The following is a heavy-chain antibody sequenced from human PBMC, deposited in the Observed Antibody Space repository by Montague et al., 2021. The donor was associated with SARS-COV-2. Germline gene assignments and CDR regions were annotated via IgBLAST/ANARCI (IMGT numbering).Heavy chain of an antibody. CDR1: GGSFSTYY. CDR2: VFLSGNI. CDR3: AWFETSKFYSSGMDV. J-gene: IGHJ6*02. Sequence: SETLSLTYTVSGGSFSTYYWTWIRQPPNRGLEWIGNVFLSGNINRNPSLKSRVSMSVDTSQNQFFLVLNSVTPADTAVYYCAWFETSKFYSSGMDVWGQGTTVTVSS. V-gene: IGHV4-59*01. D-gene: IGHD3-10*01.